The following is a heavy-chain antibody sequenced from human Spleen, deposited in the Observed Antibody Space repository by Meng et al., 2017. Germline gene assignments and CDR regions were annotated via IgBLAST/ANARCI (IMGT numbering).Heavy chain of an antibody. CDR2: IYESGST. CDR1: GGSISSNNW. J-gene: IGHJ5*02. CDR3: ATSPHYYPSDVYYSPKWFDP. Sequence: SETLSLTCAVSGGSISSNNWWSWVRQPPGKGLEWIGAIYESGSTNYNPSTRSRVTISVDKSKNQFSLKLTSVTAADTAVYYCATSPHYYPSDVYYSPKWFDPWGQGTLVTVSS. D-gene: IGHD2-15*01. V-gene: IGHV4-4*02.